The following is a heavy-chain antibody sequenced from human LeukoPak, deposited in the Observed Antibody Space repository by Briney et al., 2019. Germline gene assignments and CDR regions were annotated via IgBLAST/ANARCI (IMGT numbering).Heavy chain of an antibody. CDR2: ITGNGGRT. D-gene: IGHD3-16*01. CDR1: GFTFSYYI. Sequence: GGSLRLSCAASGFTFSYYIMHWVRQAPGKGLEYVSAITGNGGRTYYANSVNDRFTISRDNSKNTLYLQMGSLTAEDMAVYYCARVGDVTAFDIWGQGTMVTDSS. V-gene: IGHV3-64*01. J-gene: IGHJ3*02. CDR3: ARVGDVTAFDI.